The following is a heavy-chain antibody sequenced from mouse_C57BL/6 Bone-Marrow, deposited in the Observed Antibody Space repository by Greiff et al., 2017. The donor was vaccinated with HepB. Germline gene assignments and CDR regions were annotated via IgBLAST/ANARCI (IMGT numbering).Heavy chain of an antibody. V-gene: IGHV5-17*01. CDR1: GFTFSDYG. CDR3: ARSMDYGRSLGVYFDY. CDR2: ISSGSSTI. Sequence: DVKLVESGGGLVKPGGSLKLSCAASGFTFSDYGMHWVRQAPEKGLEWVAYISSGSSTIYYADTVKGRFTISRATAKNTLFLQMTSLRSEDTAMYYCARSMDYGRSLGVYFDYWGQGTTLTVSS. J-gene: IGHJ2*01. D-gene: IGHD1-1*01.